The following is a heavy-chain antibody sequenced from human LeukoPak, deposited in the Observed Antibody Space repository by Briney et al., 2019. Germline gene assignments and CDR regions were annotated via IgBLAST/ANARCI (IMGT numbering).Heavy chain of an antibody. Sequence: PSETLSLTCAVYGGSFSGYYWSWIRQPPGKGLEWIREINHSGSTNYNPSLKSRVTISVDTSKNQFSLKLSSVTAADTAVYYCARHSTFFGVVIIKGRVRGPFDYWGQGTLVTVSS. CDR2: INHSGST. J-gene: IGHJ4*02. CDR3: ARHSTFFGVVIIKGRVRGPFDY. CDR1: GGSFSGYY. D-gene: IGHD3-3*01. V-gene: IGHV4-34*01.